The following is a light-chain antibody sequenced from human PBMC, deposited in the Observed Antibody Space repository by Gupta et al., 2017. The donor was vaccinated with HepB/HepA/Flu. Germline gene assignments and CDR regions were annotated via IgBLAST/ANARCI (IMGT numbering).Light chain of an antibody. CDR3: AAWDGSLNGYV. V-gene: IGLV1-44*01. CDR2: SDN. CDR1: SSDIGSYT. J-gene: IGLJ1*01. Sequence: QSVLTQPPSASGTPAQGVTISCSGSSSDIGSYTVNWYQQLPGTAPKLLIYSDNQRPSGVPDRFSGSKSGTSTSLAISGLQSEDEADYYCAAWDGSLNGYVFGTGTKVTVL.